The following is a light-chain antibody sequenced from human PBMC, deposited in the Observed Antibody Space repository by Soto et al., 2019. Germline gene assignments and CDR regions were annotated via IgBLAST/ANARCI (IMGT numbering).Light chain of an antibody. CDR1: QSITTW. Sequence: DIQMTQSPSTLSASVGDRVTITCRARQSITTWLALYQQKPGTAVKVLIYDASTLGSGVPSRFSGSGSGTEFTLTISSLQPEDFATYHCQQYHSYPWTFGQGTKVEVK. J-gene: IGKJ1*01. CDR2: DAS. V-gene: IGKV1-5*01. CDR3: QQYHSYPWT.